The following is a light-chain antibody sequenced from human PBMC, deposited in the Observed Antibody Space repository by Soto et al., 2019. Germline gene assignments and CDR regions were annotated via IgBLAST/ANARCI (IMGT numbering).Light chain of an antibody. Sequence: QSVLTQPASVSGSPGQSITISCTGTSSDVGGYNYVSWYQQHPGKAPKVIIFEVSNRPSGVSNRFSGSKSGNTASPIISGLQAEDEADYYCSSYTSTSTLYVFGTGTKVTVL. CDR2: EVS. V-gene: IGLV2-14*01. CDR3: SSYTSTSTLYV. CDR1: SSDVGGYNY. J-gene: IGLJ1*01.